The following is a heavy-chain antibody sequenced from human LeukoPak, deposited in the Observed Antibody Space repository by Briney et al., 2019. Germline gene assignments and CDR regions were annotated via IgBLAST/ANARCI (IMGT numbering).Heavy chain of an antibody. Sequence: PGRSLTLSRAVARLILSTSGMHWVRQAPGKGLEWVAVMYSDGSTQYYADSVKGRFTISRDNSKTRLYMQMTSVRAEDTAVYYCARDSYGAYLYFDYWGQGTLVTVSS. CDR3: ARDSYGAYLYFDY. D-gene: IGHD4/OR15-4a*01. CDR1: RLILSTSG. V-gene: IGHV3-33*01. CDR2: MYSDGSTQ. J-gene: IGHJ4*02.